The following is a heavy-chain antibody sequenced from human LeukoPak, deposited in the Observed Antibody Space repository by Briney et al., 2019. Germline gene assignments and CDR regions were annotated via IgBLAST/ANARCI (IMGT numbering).Heavy chain of an antibody. J-gene: IGHJ5*02. V-gene: IGHV4-59*01. Sequence: PSETLSLTCTVSGGSISSYYWSWIRQPPGKGLEWIGYIYYSGSTNYNPSLKSRVTISVDTSKNQFSLKLSSVTAADTAVYYCARDLILSAPWGQGTLVTVSS. CDR1: GGSISSYY. CDR2: IYYSGST. D-gene: IGHD2/OR15-2a*01. CDR3: ARDLILSAP.